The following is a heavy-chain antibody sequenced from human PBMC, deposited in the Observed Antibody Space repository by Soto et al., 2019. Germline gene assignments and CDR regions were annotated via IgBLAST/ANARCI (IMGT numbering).Heavy chain of an antibody. CDR3: AHRPRGYSYHFAY. CDR2: IYWDDDE. D-gene: IGHD5-18*01. CDR1: GFSLTTRGVA. J-gene: IGHJ4*02. V-gene: IGHV2-5*02. Sequence: QITLKESGTTLVKPTQTLTLTCTFSGFSLTTRGVAVGWIRQPPGKALEWLVLIYWDDDEGYSPSRKSRLTITKYTSKNQVVLTVSNMDPVDTASYYCAHRPRGYSYHFAYWGQGTLVTVSS.